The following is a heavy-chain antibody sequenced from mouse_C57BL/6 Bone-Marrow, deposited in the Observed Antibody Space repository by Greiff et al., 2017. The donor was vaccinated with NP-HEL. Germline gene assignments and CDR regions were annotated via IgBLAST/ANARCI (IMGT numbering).Heavy chain of an antibody. V-gene: IGHV1-84*01. J-gene: IGHJ2*01. CDR3: ARLELFFDY. CDR2: IYPGSGNT. Sequence: QVQLQQSGPELVKPGASVKISCKASGYTFTDYYINWVKQRPGQGLAWIGWIYPGSGNTKYNEKFKGKATLTVDTSSSTAYRQLSSLTYEDSAVYFCARLELFFDYWGQGTTLTVSS. D-gene: IGHD1-3*01. CDR1: GYTFTDYY.